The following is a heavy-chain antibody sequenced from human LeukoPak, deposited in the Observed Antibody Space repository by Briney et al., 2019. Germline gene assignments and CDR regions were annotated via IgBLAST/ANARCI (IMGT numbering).Heavy chain of an antibody. CDR3: ARQIMSDYYYYGMDV. Sequence: PSETLSLTCTVSVGPISSYYWSWIRQPPGKGLEWIGYIYYSGSTNYNPSLKSRVTISVDTSKNQFSLKLSSVTAADTAVYYCARQIMSDYYYYGMDVWGQGTTVTVSS. CDR2: IYYSGST. J-gene: IGHJ6*02. D-gene: IGHD3-16*01. CDR1: VGPISSYY. V-gene: IGHV4-59*08.